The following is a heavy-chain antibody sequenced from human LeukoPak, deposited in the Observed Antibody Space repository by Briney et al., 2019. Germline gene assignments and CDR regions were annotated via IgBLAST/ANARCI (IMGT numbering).Heavy chain of an antibody. V-gene: IGHV3-30-3*01. CDR3: ARDLSGGYFDY. Sequence: PGRSLRLSCAASGFTFSSYAMHWVRQAPGKGLEWVAVISYDGSNKYYADSVKGRFTISRDNSKNTLYLQMNSLRAEDTAVYYCARDLSGGYFDYWGQGTLVTVSS. J-gene: IGHJ4*02. D-gene: IGHD3-16*01. CDR2: ISYDGSNK. CDR1: GFTFSSYA.